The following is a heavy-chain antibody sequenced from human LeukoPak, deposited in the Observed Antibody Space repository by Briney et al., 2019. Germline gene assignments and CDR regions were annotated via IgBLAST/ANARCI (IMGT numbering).Heavy chain of an antibody. CDR3: ARGVAGTYYYYGMDV. CDR1: GGSISSYY. Sequence: SETLSLTCTVSGGSISSYYWSWIRQPPGKGLEWIGEINHSGSTNYNPSLKSRVTISVDTSKNQFSLKLSSVTAADTAVYYCARGVAGTYYYYGMDVWGQGTTVTVSS. D-gene: IGHD2-15*01. V-gene: IGHV4-34*01. J-gene: IGHJ6*02. CDR2: INHSGST.